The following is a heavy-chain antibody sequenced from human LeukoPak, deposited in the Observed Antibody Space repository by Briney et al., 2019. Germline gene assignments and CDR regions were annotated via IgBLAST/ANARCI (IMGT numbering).Heavy chain of an antibody. J-gene: IGHJ4*02. CDR3: AKGSEGGPFDY. V-gene: IGHV3-30*18. CDR1: GFTFSSYG. CDR2: ISYDGSNK. D-gene: IGHD3-16*01. Sequence: GRSLRLSCAASGFTFSSYGMHWVRQAPGKGLEWVAVISYDGSNKNYADSVKGRFTISRDNSKNTLYLQMNSLRAEDTAVYYCAKGSEGGPFDYWGQGTLVTVSS.